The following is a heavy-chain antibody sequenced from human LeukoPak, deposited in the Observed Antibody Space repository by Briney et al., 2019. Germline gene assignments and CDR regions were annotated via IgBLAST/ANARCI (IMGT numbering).Heavy chain of an antibody. CDR1: GGSISSSSYS. D-gene: IGHD2-21*02. CDR2: IYYSGSN. V-gene: IGHV4-39*07. CDR3: ARACPLSAFRGLSYFDY. J-gene: IGHJ4*02. Sequence: PSETMSLTCTVSGGSISSSSYSWGWIRQPPGKGLEWIGSIYYSGSNYQNPSLKSRVTISIDTSETQFSLKLSSVTAADTAVYYCARACPLSAFRGLSYFDYWGLGTLVTVSS.